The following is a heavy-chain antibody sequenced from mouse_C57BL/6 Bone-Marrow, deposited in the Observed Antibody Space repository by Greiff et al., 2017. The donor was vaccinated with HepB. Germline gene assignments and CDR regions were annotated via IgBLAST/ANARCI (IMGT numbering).Heavy chain of an antibody. J-gene: IGHJ3*01. CDR1: GYTYTGYW. Sequence: LQESGAELMKPGASVKLSCKATGYTYTGYWIEWVKQRPGHGLEWIGEILPGSGSTNYNEKFKGKATFTADTSSNTAYMQLSSLTTEDSAIYYCARERGYYYGSSYGFAYWGQGTLVTVSA. V-gene: IGHV1-9*01. CDR3: ARERGYYYGSSYGFAY. CDR2: ILPGSGST. D-gene: IGHD1-1*01.